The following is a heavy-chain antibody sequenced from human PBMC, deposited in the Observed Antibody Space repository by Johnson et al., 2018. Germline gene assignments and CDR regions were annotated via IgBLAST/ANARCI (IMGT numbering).Heavy chain of an antibody. Sequence: QVQLVQSGTEVKEPGASVRVSCKASGYSFISYDINWVRQATGQGLEWMGWMSPNTGDTGYAQKFQDRVTMTRDSSTNTVYMELSSLGLEDTAVYYCARIVSGWSGFDIWGQGTMVTVSS. D-gene: IGHD6-19*01. CDR2: MSPNTGDT. CDR3: ARIVSGWSGFDI. V-gene: IGHV1-8*01. J-gene: IGHJ3*02. CDR1: GYSFISYD.